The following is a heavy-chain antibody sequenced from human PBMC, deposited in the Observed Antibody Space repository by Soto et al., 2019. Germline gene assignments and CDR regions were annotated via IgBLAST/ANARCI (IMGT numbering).Heavy chain of an antibody. J-gene: IGHJ2*01. V-gene: IGHV4-31*03. CDR2: TDYSGTT. D-gene: IGHD4-17*01. Sequence: QVQLQESGPGLVKPSQTLSLTCTVSAGSMSSGGHFWSWIRQDPGKGLEWIAYTDYSGTTYYNPPSESGVVVTVDASERQFSVKLSAVPAAGTAVCYWAIVYSDYGRYFDLWGRGTLVTFSS. CDR1: AGSMSSGGHF. CDR3: AIVYSDYGRYFDL.